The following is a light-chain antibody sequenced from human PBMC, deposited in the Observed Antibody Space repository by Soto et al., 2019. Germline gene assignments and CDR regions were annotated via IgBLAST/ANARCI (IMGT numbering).Light chain of an antibody. V-gene: IGKV1-5*03. CDR3: QHYNSYSEA. CDR1: HTIISW. J-gene: IGKJ1*01. Sequence: DIQMTQSPSTLSASVGYRVTITCRSSHTIISWFAFYXXXPXXSPXXXSYNAXXLKSWVPSRFSGSGSGTEFTLTISSLQPDDFATYYCQHYNSYSEAFGQGTKVDIK. CDR2: NAX.